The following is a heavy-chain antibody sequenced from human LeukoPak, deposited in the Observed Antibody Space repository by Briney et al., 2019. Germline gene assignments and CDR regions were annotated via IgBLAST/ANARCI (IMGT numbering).Heavy chain of an antibody. Sequence: GASVKVSCKASGYTFTSYGISWVRQAPGQGLEWMGWISAYNGNTNYAQKLQGRVTMTTDTSTSTAYMELRSLRSDDTAVYYCARDHRRVVGATGLDYWGQGTLVTVPS. CDR2: ISAYNGNT. V-gene: IGHV1-18*01. CDR3: ARDHRRVVGATGLDY. CDR1: GYTFTSYG. D-gene: IGHD1-26*01. J-gene: IGHJ4*02.